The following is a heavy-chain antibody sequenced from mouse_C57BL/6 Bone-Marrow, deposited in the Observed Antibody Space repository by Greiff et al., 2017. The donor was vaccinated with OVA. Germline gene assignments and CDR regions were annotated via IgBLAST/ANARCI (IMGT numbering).Heavy chain of an antibody. J-gene: IGHJ4*01. CDR2: ISSGGDYI. V-gene: IGHV5-9-1*02. CDR1: GFTFSSYA. Sequence: EVQLVESGEGLVKPGGSLKLSCAASGFTFSSYAMSWVRQTPEKRLEWVAYISSGGDYIYYADTVQGRFTISRDNARNTLYLQMSSLKSEDTAMYYCTRSPVYPGGCYMDYWGQGTSVTVSS. D-gene: IGHD2-1*01. CDR3: TRSPVYPGGCYMDY.